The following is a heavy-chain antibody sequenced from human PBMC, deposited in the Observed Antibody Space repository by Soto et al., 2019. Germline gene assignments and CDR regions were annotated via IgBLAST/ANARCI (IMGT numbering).Heavy chain of an antibody. V-gene: IGHV4-39*01. Sequence: LSLTCTVSGGSISSSSYYWGWIRQPPGKGLEWIGSIYYSGSTYYNPSLKSRVTISVDTSKNQFSLKLSSVTAADTAVYYCARQSIAAAGTSWFDPWGQGTLVTVSS. CDR1: GGSISSSSYY. J-gene: IGHJ5*02. CDR2: IYYSGST. D-gene: IGHD6-13*01. CDR3: ARQSIAAAGTSWFDP.